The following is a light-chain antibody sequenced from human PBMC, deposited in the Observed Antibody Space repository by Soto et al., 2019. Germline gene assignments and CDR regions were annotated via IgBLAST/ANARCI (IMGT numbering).Light chain of an antibody. CDR1: QSVSSW. CDR3: QQYNYWPIT. CDR2: AAS. V-gene: IGKV3-15*01. J-gene: IGKJ5*01. Sequence: EIVMTQSPGTLSVSPGERATLSCRASQSVSSWLAWYQKKPGQAPRLLIYAASTRATGIPARFSGSGSGTEFTLTISSLQSEEFAVYYCQQYNYWPITFGQGTRLEVK.